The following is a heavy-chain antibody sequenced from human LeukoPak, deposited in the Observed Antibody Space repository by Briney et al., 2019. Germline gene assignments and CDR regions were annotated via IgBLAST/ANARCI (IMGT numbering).Heavy chain of an antibody. CDR3: ASGRTAGYY. CDR1: GFTFSSYS. D-gene: IGHD6-13*01. J-gene: IGHJ4*02. CDR2: IYSGGST. V-gene: IGHV3-53*01. Sequence: PGGSLRLSCAASGFTFSSYSMNWVRQAPGKGLEWVSVIYSGGSTYYADSVKGRFTISRDNSKNTLYLQMNSLRAEDTAVYYCASGRTAGYYWGQGTLVTVSS.